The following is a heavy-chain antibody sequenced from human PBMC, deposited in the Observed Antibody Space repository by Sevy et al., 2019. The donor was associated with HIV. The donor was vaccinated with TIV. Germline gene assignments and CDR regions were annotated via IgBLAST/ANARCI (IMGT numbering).Heavy chain of an antibody. J-gene: IGHJ6*02. CDR3: ARTDHGIAAYGMDV. Sequence: ASVKVSCKASGYTFTSYDINWVRQATGQGLEWMGWMNPNSGNTGYPQKFQGRVTMTRNTSRSTAYMELSSLRSEDTAVYYCARTDHGIAAYGMDVWGQGTTVTVSS. D-gene: IGHD6-13*01. CDR2: MNPNSGNT. CDR1: GYTFTSYD. V-gene: IGHV1-8*01.